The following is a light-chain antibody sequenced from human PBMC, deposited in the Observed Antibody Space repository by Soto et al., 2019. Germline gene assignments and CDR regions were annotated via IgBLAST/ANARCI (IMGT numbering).Light chain of an antibody. CDR1: QSVSSSY. V-gene: IGKV3-20*01. Sequence: EIVLTQSPGTLSLSPGERATLSCRASQSVSSSYLAWYQQKPGQAHRLLIYGASSRATGITDRFSGSGSGTDFTLTISRLEPEDFAVYYCQHYCSSPPWTGGQGTKVDIK. J-gene: IGKJ1*01. CDR2: GAS. CDR3: QHYCSSPPWT.